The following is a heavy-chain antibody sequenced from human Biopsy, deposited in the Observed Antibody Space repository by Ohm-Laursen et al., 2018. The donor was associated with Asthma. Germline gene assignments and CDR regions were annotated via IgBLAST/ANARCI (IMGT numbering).Heavy chain of an antibody. D-gene: IGHD6-19*01. CDR3: ARASVAASSNWFDP. J-gene: IGHJ5*02. CDR1: GASIKTDDHY. V-gene: IGHV4-30-4*01. Sequence: TLSLTCSVSGASIKTDDHYWSWLRQPPGKGLEWFGFIHYSGRTSYNPSLKGGVTISVDTSKNQFSLKLSSVTAADTAVYYCARASVAASSNWFDPWGQGTLVTVSS. CDR2: IHYSGRT.